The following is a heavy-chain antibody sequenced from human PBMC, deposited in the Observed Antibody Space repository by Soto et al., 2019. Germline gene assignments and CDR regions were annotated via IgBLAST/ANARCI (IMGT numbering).Heavy chain of an antibody. J-gene: IGHJ4*02. CDR3: AKSRVFIGAIVTLLDS. Sequence: EVQLLESGGGLVQPGGSLTLSCATSGFTFSSYAMVWVRQAAEKGLEWVASISNNGDTAYYTDSVKGRFTISRGNSENTLYLQMNGLRAYDSALYCCAKSRVFIGAIVTLLDSWGQGTQVTVSS. CDR2: ISNNGDTA. CDR1: GFTFSSYA. D-gene: IGHD3-16*02. V-gene: IGHV3-23*01.